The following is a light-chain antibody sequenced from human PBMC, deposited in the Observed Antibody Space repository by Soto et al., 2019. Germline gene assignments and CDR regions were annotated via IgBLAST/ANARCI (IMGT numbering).Light chain of an antibody. CDR3: QQSYSTPWT. V-gene: IGKV1-39*01. J-gene: IGKJ1*01. CDR1: QSISSY. Sequence: DIQMTQSPSSLSASVGDGVTITCRASQSISSYLNWYQHKPGKAPKLLIYAASSLQSGVPSRFSGSGSGTDFTLTISSLQPEDFATYYCQQSYSTPWTFGQGTKVEI. CDR2: AAS.